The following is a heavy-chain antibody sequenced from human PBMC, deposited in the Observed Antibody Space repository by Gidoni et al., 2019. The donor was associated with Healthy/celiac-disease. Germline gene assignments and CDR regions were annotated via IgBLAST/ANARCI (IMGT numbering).Heavy chain of an antibody. V-gene: IGHV1-18*04. CDR2: ISAYNGNT. D-gene: IGHD2-21*02. CDR1: GYTFTSYG. J-gene: IGHJ1*01. Sequence: QVQLVQSGAEVKKPGASVKVSCKASGYTFTSYGFSWVRQAPGQGLEWMGWISAYNGNTSYAQKLQGRVTMTTDTSTSTAYMELRSLRSDDTAVYYCARDRGCNSEGDCYSGFQHWGQGTLVTVSS. CDR3: ARDRGCNSEGDCYSGFQH.